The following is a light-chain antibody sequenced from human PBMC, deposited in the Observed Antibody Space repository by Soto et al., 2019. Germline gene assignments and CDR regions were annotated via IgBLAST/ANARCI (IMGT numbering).Light chain of an antibody. CDR3: QQRSNWYT. CDR2: DAS. V-gene: IGKV3-11*01. J-gene: IGKJ2*01. CDR1: QSVSSY. Sequence: EIVLTQSPATLSLSPGERATLSCRASQSVSSYLAWFQQRPGQAPRLLINDASNRAAGIPARFTGSGSGTDLTLTISSLEPEDFALYFCQQRSNWYTFGQGTKLEIK.